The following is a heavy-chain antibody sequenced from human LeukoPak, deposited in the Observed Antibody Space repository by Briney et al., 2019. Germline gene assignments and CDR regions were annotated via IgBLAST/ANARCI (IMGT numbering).Heavy chain of an antibody. V-gene: IGHV3-7*01. CDR1: GFMFSKTW. CDR3: ARDSNPSSGDIFYDSFDM. Sequence: GGSLRLSCAVSGFMFSKTWMTWVRQAPGKGLEWVANINGNEDKKNYEDSVRGRFTISRDNARNSLYLQMNSLRVGDTAVYYCARDSNPSSGDIFYDSFDMWGQGTM. J-gene: IGHJ3*02. D-gene: IGHD5-12*01. CDR2: INGNEDKK.